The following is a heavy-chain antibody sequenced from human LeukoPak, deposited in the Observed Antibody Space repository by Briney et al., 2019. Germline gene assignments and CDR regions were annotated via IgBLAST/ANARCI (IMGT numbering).Heavy chain of an antibody. V-gene: IGHV4-39*07. D-gene: IGHD3-3*01. CDR2: IYTSGST. CDR3: ARSRSTIFGVVTQPDAYNWFDP. J-gene: IGHJ5*02. Sequence: SETLSLTCTVSGGSISSSGYYWGWLRQPPGKGLEWIGSIYTSGSTNYNPSLKSRVTISVDTSKNQFSLKLSSVTAADTAVYYCARSRSTIFGVVTQPDAYNWFDPWGQGTLVTVSS. CDR1: GGSISSSGYY.